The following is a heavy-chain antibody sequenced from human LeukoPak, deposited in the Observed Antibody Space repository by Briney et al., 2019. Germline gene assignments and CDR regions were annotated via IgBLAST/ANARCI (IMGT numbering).Heavy chain of an antibody. D-gene: IGHD4-23*01. Sequence: TGGSLRLSCVVSGLTFSSYGMHWVRQAPGKGLEWVAFIRNDGSNKYYGGSVKGRFTISRDNSRNTVYLQMNSLRTEDTALYYCAKDKASGKDDWGQRTLVTVSS. CDR2: IRNDGSNK. CDR1: GLTFSSYG. CDR3: AKDKASGKDD. J-gene: IGHJ4*02. V-gene: IGHV3-30*02.